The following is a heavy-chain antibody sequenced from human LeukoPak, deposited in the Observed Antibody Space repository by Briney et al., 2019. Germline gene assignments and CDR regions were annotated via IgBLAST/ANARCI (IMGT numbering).Heavy chain of an antibody. J-gene: IGHJ4*02. CDR1: GFTFSSYS. CDR3: AREDVDIVATAFDY. D-gene: IGHD5-12*01. Sequence: GGSLRLSCAASGFTFSSYSMNWVRQAPGKGLEWVSAISGSGGSTYYADSVKGRFTISRDNSKNTLYLQMNSLRAEDTAVYYCAREDVDIVATAFDYWGQGTLVTVSS. CDR2: ISGSGGST. V-gene: IGHV3-23*01.